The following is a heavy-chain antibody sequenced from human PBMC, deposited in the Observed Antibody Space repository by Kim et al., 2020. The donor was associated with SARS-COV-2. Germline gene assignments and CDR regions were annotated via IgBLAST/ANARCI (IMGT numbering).Heavy chain of an antibody. V-gene: IGHV1-18*04. CDR1: GYTFTSYG. Sequence: ASVKVSCKASGYTFTSYGISWVRQAPGQGLEWMGWISAYNGNTNYAQKLQGRVTMTTDTSTSTAYMELRSLRSDDTAVYYCARDSLENYDILTGYGNDAFDIWGQGTMVTVSS. CDR2: ISAYNGNT. D-gene: IGHD3-9*01. CDR3: ARDSLENYDILTGYGNDAFDI. J-gene: IGHJ3*02.